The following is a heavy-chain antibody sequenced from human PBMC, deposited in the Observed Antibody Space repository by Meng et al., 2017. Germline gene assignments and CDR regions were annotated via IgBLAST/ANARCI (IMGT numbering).Heavy chain of an antibody. Sequence: VESGGGLFQPGASLSLSCAASGFTFNNYWMHWVRQVPGKGLVWVSRISGDGSITNYADSVKGRFTISRDNAKNTLYLQMNSLRPEDTAVYYCLDEAPRSDYWGQGSLVTVSS. V-gene: IGHV3-74*01. CDR1: GFTFNNYW. D-gene: IGHD1-1*01. J-gene: IGHJ4*02. CDR3: LDEAPRSDY. CDR2: ISGDGSIT.